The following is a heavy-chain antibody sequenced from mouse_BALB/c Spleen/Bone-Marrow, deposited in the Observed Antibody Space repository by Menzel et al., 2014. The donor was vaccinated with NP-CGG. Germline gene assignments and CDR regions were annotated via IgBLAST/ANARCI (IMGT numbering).Heavy chain of an antibody. D-gene: IGHD2-4*01. CDR3: ARWDDYASDY. CDR2: IDPANGNT. J-gene: IGHJ2*01. V-gene: IGHV14-3*02. CDR1: GFNINDTY. Sequence: EVQGVESGADLVKPGASVKLSCTTSGFNINDTYMHWVKQRPEQGLEWIGRIDPANGNTKYDPKFQGRASITADTSSNTVHLQISRTTAETAAVYCCARWDDYASDYWGQGTTLTASS.